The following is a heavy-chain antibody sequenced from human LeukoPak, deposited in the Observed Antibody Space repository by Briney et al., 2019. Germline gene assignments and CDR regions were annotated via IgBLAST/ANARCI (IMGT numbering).Heavy chain of an antibody. D-gene: IGHD3-22*01. V-gene: IGHV3-23*01. CDR1: GFTFSSYA. Sequence: PGGSLRLSCAASGFTFSSYAMSWVRQAPGKGLEWVSAISGSGGSTYYADSVKGRFTISRDNSKNTLYLQMNSLRAEDTAVYYCAKSMIVVVITTVEAFDIWGQGTMVTVSS. CDR3: AKSMIVVVITTVEAFDI. J-gene: IGHJ3*02. CDR2: ISGSGGST.